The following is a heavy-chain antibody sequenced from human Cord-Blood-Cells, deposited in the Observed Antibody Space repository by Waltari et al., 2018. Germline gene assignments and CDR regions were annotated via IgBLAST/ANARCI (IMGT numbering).Heavy chain of an antibody. CDR2: IIPIFGTA. V-gene: IGHV1-69*01. D-gene: IGHD6-13*01. J-gene: IGHJ2*01. CDR3: ARGDSSYWYFDL. Sequence: QVQLVQAGAEGKKPGSSVKVAWKVSGGTSGSDAISWVRQAPGQGIEWMGGIIPIFGTANDAQKFQGRVTITADESASTAYMELSSLRSEDTAVYYCARGDSSYWYFDLWGRDTLVTVSS. CDR1: GGTSGSDA.